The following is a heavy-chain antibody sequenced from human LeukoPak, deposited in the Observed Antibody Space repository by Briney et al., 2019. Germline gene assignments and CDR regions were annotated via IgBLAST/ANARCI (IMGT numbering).Heavy chain of an antibody. V-gene: IGHV1-46*01. CDR3: ARARRMVIVATNKVKGQFDY. D-gene: IGHD5-12*01. J-gene: IGHJ4*02. Sequence: ASVKVSCKASGHTFTSYYMHWVRQAPGQGLEWMGIINPSGGSTSYAQKFQGRVTMTRDTSTSTVYMELSSLRSEDTAVYYCARARRMVIVATNKVKGQFDYWGQGTLVTVSS. CDR2: INPSGGST. CDR1: GHTFTSYY.